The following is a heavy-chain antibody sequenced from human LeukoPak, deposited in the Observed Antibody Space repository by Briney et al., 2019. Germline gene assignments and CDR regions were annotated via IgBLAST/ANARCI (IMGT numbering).Heavy chain of an antibody. J-gene: IGHJ4*02. CDR3: TFGFGSITVGPRGY. CDR2: IRSKANTYAT. Sequence: PGGSLRLSCAASGFTFSGSAMHWVRQASGKGLEWVGRIRSKANTYATAYAASVKGRFTISRDDSKNTAYLQMNSLRTEDTAVYYCTFGFGSITVGPRGYWGQGTLVTVSS. CDR1: GFTFSGSA. D-gene: IGHD5-12*01. V-gene: IGHV3-73*01.